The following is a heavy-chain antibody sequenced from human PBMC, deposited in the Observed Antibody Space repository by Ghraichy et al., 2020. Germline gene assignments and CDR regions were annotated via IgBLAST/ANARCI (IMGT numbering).Heavy chain of an antibody. CDR2: IYSGGTT. CDR1: GFTVSSNF. J-gene: IGHJ4*02. Sequence: ETLSLTCAASGFTVSSNFMSWVRQAPGKGLEWVSVIYSGGTTYYADSVKGRFTISRDNSKNTVYLQMNSLRAEDTAVYYCAREISGWDVLYFDYWGQGTLVTIPS. D-gene: IGHD6-19*01. CDR3: AREISGWDVLYFDY. V-gene: IGHV3-66*01.